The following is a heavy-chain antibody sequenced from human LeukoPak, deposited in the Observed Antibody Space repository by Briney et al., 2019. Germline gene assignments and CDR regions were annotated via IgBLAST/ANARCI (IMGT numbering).Heavy chain of an antibody. CDR3: AKDRGSGTYYFYYYGMDV. Sequence: PGGSLRLSCAASGFTFSSYAMSWVRQAPGKGLEWVSAISGSGGSTYYADSVKGRFTISRDNSKNTLHLQMSSLRAEDTAVYYCAKDRGSGTYYFYYYGMDVWGQGTTVTVPS. D-gene: IGHD3-10*01. CDR1: GFTFSSYA. V-gene: IGHV3-23*01. J-gene: IGHJ6*02. CDR2: ISGSGGST.